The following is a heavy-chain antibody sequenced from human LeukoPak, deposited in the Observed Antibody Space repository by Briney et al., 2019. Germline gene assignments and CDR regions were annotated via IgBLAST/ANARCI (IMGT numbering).Heavy chain of an antibody. CDR1: GYTFSIYY. D-gene: IGHD3-10*01. V-gene: IGHV1-46*01. J-gene: IGHJ6*03. CDR2: INPSGGST. Sequence: GASVKVSCKASGYTFSIYYLHWVRQAPGQGLEWMGIINPSGGSTTYAQNFQGRVTMTRDTSINTAYMELSRLRSDDTAVYYCARDLMVRGPMDVWGKGTTVTVSS. CDR3: ARDLMVRGPMDV.